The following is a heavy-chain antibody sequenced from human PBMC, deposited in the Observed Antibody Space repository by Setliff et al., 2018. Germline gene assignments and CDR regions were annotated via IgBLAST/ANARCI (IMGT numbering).Heavy chain of an antibody. Sequence: SETLSLTCAVSGYSISSGYYWGWIRQPPGEGLEWIGSIYYSGSTYYNPSLKSRVTISVDTSKNQFSLKLSSVTAADTAVYYCARGRWLVHAFDIWGQGTMVTVSS. CDR2: IYYSGST. CDR3: ARGRWLVHAFDI. V-gene: IGHV4-38-2*01. CDR1: GYSISSGYY. D-gene: IGHD6-19*01. J-gene: IGHJ3*02.